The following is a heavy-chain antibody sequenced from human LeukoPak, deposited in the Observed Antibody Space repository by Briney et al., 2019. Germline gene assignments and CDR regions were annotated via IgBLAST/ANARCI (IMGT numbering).Heavy chain of an antibody. CDR2: IKQDGSEK. CDR3: ARGEKQWLVRAPHFDY. D-gene: IGHD6-19*01. Sequence: PGGSLRLSCAASGFTFSSYWMSWVRQAPGKGLEWVANIKQDGSEKYYVDSAKGRFTISRDNAKNSLYLQMNSLRAEDTAVYYCARGEKQWLVRAPHFDYWGQGTLVTVSS. V-gene: IGHV3-7*01. CDR1: GFTFSSYW. J-gene: IGHJ4*02.